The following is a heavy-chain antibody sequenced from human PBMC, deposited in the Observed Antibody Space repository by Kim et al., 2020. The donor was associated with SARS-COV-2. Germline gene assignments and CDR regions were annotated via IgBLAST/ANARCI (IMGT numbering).Heavy chain of an antibody. CDR2: FDPEDGET. Sequence: ASVKVSCKVSGYTLTELSMHWVRQAPGKGLEWMGGFDPEDGETIYAQKFQGRVTMTEDTSTDTAYMELSSLRSEDTAVYYCATIAAAGYYFDYWGQGTLVTVSS. D-gene: IGHD6-13*01. V-gene: IGHV1-24*01. J-gene: IGHJ4*02. CDR1: GYTLTELS. CDR3: ATIAAAGYYFDY.